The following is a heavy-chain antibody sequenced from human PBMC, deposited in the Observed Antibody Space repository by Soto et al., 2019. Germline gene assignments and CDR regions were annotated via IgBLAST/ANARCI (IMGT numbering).Heavy chain of an antibody. J-gene: IGHJ3*02. CDR3: ATSPYSSSADAFDI. Sequence: ASVKVSCKVSGYTLTELSMHWVRQAPGKGLEWMGGFDPEDGETIYAQKFQGRVTMTEDTSTDTAYMELSSLRSEDTAVYYCATSPYSSSADAFDIWGQGTMVTVSS. V-gene: IGHV1-24*01. D-gene: IGHD6-6*01. CDR1: GYTLTELS. CDR2: FDPEDGET.